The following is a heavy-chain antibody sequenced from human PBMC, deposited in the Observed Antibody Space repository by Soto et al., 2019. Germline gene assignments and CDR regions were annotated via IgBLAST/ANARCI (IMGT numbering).Heavy chain of an antibody. J-gene: IGHJ5*02. CDR1: GASVSSSSYY. V-gene: IGHV4-39*07. CDR2: IYYSGST. D-gene: IGHD3-9*01. Sequence: SETLSLTCTVSGASVSSSSYYWGWIRQPPGKGLEWIGSIYYSGSTYYNPSLKSRVTISVDTSKNQFSLKLSSVTAADTAVYYCARGLTLRYLTWFDPWGQGTLVTVSS. CDR3: ARGLTLRYLTWFDP.